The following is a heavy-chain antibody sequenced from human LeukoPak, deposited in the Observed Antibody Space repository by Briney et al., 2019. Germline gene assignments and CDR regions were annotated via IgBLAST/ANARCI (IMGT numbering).Heavy chain of an antibody. CDR2: ISSSSSYI. CDR1: GFTFSSYS. J-gene: IGHJ2*01. Sequence: KPGGSLRLSCAASGFTFSSYSMHWVRQAPGKGLEWVSSISSSSSYIYYADSVKGRFTISRDNAKNSLYLQMNSLRAEDTALYYCARDRDGYNFPWYFDLWGRGTLVTVSS. D-gene: IGHD5-24*01. V-gene: IGHV3-21*01. CDR3: ARDRDGYNFPWYFDL.